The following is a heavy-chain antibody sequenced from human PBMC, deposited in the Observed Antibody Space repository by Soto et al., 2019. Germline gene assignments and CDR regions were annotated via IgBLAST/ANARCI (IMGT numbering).Heavy chain of an antibody. Sequence: SETLSLTCTVSGGSISSSSYYWGWIRQPPGKGLEWIGTIFYSGSTYYSPSLKSRVAISVDTSKNQFSLKLSSVTAADTAVYYCARRRFSGDLHGMDVWGQGTTVTVSS. D-gene: IGHD2-21*02. V-gene: IGHV4-39*01. CDR1: GGSISSSSYY. J-gene: IGHJ6*02. CDR3: ARRRFSGDLHGMDV. CDR2: IFYSGST.